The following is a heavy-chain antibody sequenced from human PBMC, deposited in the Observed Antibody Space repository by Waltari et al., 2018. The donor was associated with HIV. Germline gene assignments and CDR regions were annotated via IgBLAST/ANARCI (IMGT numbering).Heavy chain of an antibody. CDR3: ARTYHYYYYYGMDV. Sequence: EVQLVESGGGLVKPGGSLRIPFAASGSTFSSYLSNWVRLAPGKGLEWVSSISSSSSYIYYADSVKGRFTISRDNAKNSLYLQMNSLRAEDTAVYYCARTYHYYYYYGMDVWGQGTTVTVSS. D-gene: IGHD2-15*01. V-gene: IGHV3-21*01. J-gene: IGHJ6*02. CDR1: GSTFSSYL. CDR2: ISSSSSYI.